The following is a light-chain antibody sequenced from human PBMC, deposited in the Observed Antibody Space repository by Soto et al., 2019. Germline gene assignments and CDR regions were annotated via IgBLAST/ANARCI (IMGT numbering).Light chain of an antibody. V-gene: IGLV2-14*01. CDR2: QVS. J-gene: IGLJ2*01. Sequence: QSALTQPASVSGSPGQSITISCTGTSSDVCGYNYVSWYQQHPGKAPKLMIYQVSYPPSGVSNRFSASKSGNTASLTISGLQAEDEADYYCSSYAHSSTVVFGGGTKLTVL. CDR3: SSYAHSSTVV. CDR1: SSDVCGYNY.